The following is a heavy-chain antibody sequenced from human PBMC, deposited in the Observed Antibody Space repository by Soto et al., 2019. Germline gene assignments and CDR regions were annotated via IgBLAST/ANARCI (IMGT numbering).Heavy chain of an antibody. CDR1: GYTFTSYD. V-gene: IGHV1-8*01. CDR3: ARGIQYGDYSRWFDP. CDR2: MNPYSGNI. Sequence: QVQLVQSGAEVKKPGASVKVSCTASGYTFTSYDINWVRQATGQGVANLGWMNPYSGNIGYVKKFQGRVTMTRDTPMSTAYMELSSLRSDDTAVYYCARGIQYGDYSRWFDPWGPGTLVTVSS. D-gene: IGHD4-17*01. J-gene: IGHJ5*02.